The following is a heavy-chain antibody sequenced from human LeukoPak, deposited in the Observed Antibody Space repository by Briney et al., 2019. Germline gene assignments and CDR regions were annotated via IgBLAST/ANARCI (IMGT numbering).Heavy chain of an antibody. CDR2: ILSDGSKE. D-gene: IGHD6-13*01. V-gene: IGHV3-30*02. Sequence: GGSLRLSCAASGFTFSGYGMHWVRQAPGKGLEWVAVILSDGSKEFYTDSVKGRFTISRDNSKNTLYLQMNSLRAEDTAVYYCAKVGDSSSWYDYWGQGTLVTVSS. J-gene: IGHJ4*02. CDR3: AKVGDSSSWYDY. CDR1: GFTFSGYG.